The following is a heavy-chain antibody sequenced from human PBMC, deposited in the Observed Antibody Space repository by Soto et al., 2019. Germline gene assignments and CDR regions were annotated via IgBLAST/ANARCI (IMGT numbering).Heavy chain of an antibody. CDR1: GFTFSRYG. V-gene: IGHV3-30*18. D-gene: IGHD2-8*01. J-gene: IGHJ1*01. CDR3: AQANGIQLYF. Sequence: QVQLVESGGGVVQPGKSLTVSCVASGFTFSRYGMHWVRQAPGKGLELVAVVSNDGRDEYYADSVKGRFTISRDNSNNTFYLVGNSLRLADTAVYSCAQANGIQLYF. CDR2: VSNDGRDE.